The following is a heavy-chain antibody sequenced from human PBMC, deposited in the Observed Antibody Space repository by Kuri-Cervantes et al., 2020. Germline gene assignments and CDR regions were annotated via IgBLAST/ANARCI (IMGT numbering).Heavy chain of an antibody. Sequence: GESLKISCAASGFTVSSNYMSWVRQAPGKGLEWVGRIKSKTDGGTTDYAAPVKGRFTISRDDSKNTLYLQMNSLRAEDTAVYYCAKEEYSSTVYYYYYGMDVWGQGTTVTVYS. D-gene: IGHD6-13*01. J-gene: IGHJ6*01. CDR1: GFTVSSNY. CDR2: IKSKTDGGTT. CDR3: AKEEYSSTVYYYYYGMDV. V-gene: IGHV3-15*01.